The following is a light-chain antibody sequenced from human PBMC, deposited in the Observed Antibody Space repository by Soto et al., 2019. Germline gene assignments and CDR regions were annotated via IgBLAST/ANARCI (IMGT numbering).Light chain of an antibody. J-gene: IGKJ4*01. CDR1: QDIAKY. CDR3: QQYDDLLS. CDR2: YAS. Sequence: DIQMTQSPSSLSASVGDRVTITCQASQDIAKYLNWYQQKPGNAPKLLIYYASELHAGVPARFSGSGSGTDFTFTISSVKPEDCATYYCQQYDDLLSFGGGTKVEIK. V-gene: IGKV1-33*01.